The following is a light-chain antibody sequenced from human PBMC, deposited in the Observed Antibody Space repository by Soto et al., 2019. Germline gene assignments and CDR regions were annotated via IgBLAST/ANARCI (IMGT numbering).Light chain of an antibody. CDR3: QQYGSTPGT. V-gene: IGKV3-20*01. Sequence: EIVLPQSPGTLSLSPGERDTLSCRASQSVSSSYLSWYQQKPGQAPRLLIYGASSRANGIPDRFSGSGSGTDFTLTISSLKPEDFAVYYCQQYGSTPGTFGQGTKVEIK. CDR1: QSVSSSY. J-gene: IGKJ1*01. CDR2: GAS.